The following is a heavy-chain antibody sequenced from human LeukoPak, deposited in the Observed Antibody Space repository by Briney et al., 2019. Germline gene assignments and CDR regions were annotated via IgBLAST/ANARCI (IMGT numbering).Heavy chain of an antibody. D-gene: IGHD6-6*01. V-gene: IGHV4-38-2*01. J-gene: IGHJ5*02. Sequence: SETLSLTCAVSGYFITSGHYWGWILQPPGKGLEWIGSISHSGYTYYNPSLKGRVTISVDTSKNQFSLKLSSVTAADTAVYYCAKVGQQLVRDWFDPWGQGTLVTVSS. CDR3: AKVGQQLVRDWFDP. CDR1: GYFITSGHY. CDR2: ISHSGYT.